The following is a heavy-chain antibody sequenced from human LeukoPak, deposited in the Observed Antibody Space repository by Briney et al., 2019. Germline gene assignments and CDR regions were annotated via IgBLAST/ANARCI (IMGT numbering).Heavy chain of an antibody. CDR1: GYTFTGYY. D-gene: IGHD6-13*01. Sequence: ASVKVSCKASGYTFTGYYMHWVRQAPGQGLEWMGWINPNSGGTNYAQKFQGRVAMTRDTSISTAYMELSRLRSDDTAVYYCTTGDSSSWYYFDYWGQGTLVTVSS. CDR2: INPNSGGT. CDR3: TTGDSSSWYYFDY. V-gene: IGHV1-2*02. J-gene: IGHJ4*02.